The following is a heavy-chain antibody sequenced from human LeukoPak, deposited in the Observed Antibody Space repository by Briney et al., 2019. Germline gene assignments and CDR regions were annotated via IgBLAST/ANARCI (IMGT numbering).Heavy chain of an antibody. V-gene: IGHV3-21*04. CDR3: AKEKQGGQWLVLYYFDY. CDR2: ISSSSSYI. Sequence: GGSLRLSCAASGFTFSSYSMNWVRQAPGKGLEWVSSISSSSSYIFYAHSVKGRFNISRDNAKNSLYLQMNSLRAEDTAVYYCAKEKQGGQWLVLYYFDYWGQGTLVTVSS. J-gene: IGHJ4*02. CDR1: GFTFSSYS. D-gene: IGHD6-19*01.